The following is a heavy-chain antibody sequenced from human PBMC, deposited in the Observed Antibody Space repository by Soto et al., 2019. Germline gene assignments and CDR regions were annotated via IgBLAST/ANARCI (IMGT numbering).Heavy chain of an antibody. D-gene: IGHD6-13*01. Sequence: PSETLSLTCTVSGGSISSYYWSWIRQPPGKGLEWIGYIYYSGSTNYNPSLKSRVTISVDTSKDQFSLKLSSVTAADTAVYYCARSVSSSWYPYYYYYMDVWGKGTTVTVSS. CDR2: IYYSGST. V-gene: IGHV4-59*01. CDR1: GGSISSYY. J-gene: IGHJ6*03. CDR3: ARSVSSSWYPYYYYYMDV.